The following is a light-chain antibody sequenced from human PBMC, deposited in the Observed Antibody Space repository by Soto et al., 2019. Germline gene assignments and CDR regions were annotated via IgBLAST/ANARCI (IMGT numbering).Light chain of an antibody. CDR1: QSVSSSY. Sequence: EIVLTQSPGTLSLSPGERATLSCRASQSVSSSYLAWYQQKPSQAPRLLIYGSSSTATGIPDRFSGSGSGTDFTLTISRLEPEDFAVYYCQQYGRSPLVTFGQGTRLEIK. J-gene: IGKJ5*01. V-gene: IGKV3-20*01. CDR2: GSS. CDR3: QQYGRSPLVT.